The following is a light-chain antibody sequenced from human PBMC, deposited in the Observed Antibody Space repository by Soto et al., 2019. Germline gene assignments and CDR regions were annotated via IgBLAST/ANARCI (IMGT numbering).Light chain of an antibody. CDR3: CSYAGSYTWV. CDR1: SSDVGAYNY. Sequence: HSALTQPRSVSGSPGQSVTISCTGTSSDVGAYNYVSWYQQHPGKPPKLMICDVSKRPSGVPDRFSGSKSGNAASLTISGLQAEDEADYYCCSYAGSYTWVFGGGTLLTVL. CDR2: DVS. J-gene: IGLJ3*02. V-gene: IGLV2-11*01.